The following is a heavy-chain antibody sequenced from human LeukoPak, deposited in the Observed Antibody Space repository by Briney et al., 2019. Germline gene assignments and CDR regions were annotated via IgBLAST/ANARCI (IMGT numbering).Heavy chain of an antibody. Sequence: SVKVSCKASGGTFSSYAISWVRQPPGQGLEWMGGIIPIFGTANYAQKFQGRVTITTDESTSTAYMELSSLRSEDTAVYYCASREDVDTAMVWRYWGQGTLVTVSS. CDR3: ASREDVDTAMVWRY. CDR1: GGTFSSYA. D-gene: IGHD5-18*01. V-gene: IGHV1-69*05. J-gene: IGHJ4*02. CDR2: IIPIFGTA.